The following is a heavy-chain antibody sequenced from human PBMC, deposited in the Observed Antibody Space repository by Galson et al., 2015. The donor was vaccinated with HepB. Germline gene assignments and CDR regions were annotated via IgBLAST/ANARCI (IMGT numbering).Heavy chain of an antibody. D-gene: IGHD5-24*01. CDR1: GGTFSSYA. CDR3: ARGEMATSHFDY. Sequence: SVKVSCKASGGTFSSYAISWVRQAPGQGLEWMGRIIPILGIANYAQKFQGRVTITADKSTSTAYMELSSLRSEDTAVYYCARGEMATSHFDYWGQGTLVTVSS. J-gene: IGHJ4*02. V-gene: IGHV1-69*04. CDR2: IIPILGIA.